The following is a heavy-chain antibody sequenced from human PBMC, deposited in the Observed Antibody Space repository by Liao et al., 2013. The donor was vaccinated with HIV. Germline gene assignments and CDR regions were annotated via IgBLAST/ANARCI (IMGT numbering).Heavy chain of an antibody. CDR2: IYTSGST. J-gene: IGHJ4*02. Sequence: QVQLQESGPGLVKPSQTLSLTCTVSGGSISSAGYYWSWIRQPAGKGLEWIGRIYTSGSTNYNPSLKSRVTISVDTPRNQLSLILRSVTAADTAIYYCARMRELGIANWGQGTLVTISS. D-gene: IGHD7-27*01. CDR3: ARMRELGIAN. V-gene: IGHV4-61*02. CDR1: GGSISSAGYY.